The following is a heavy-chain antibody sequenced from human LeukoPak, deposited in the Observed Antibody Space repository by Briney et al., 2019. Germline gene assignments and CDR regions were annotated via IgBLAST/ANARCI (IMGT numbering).Heavy chain of an antibody. Sequence: MPSETLSLTCTVSGGSISSSSYYWGWIRQPPGKGLEWIGSIYYSGSTYYNPSLKSRVTISVDTSKNQFSLKLSSVTAADTAVYYCARDNNGSGGSCYSYWGQGTLVTVSS. CDR2: IYYSGST. J-gene: IGHJ4*02. CDR3: ARDNNGSGGSCYSY. CDR1: GGSISSSSYY. D-gene: IGHD2-15*01. V-gene: IGHV4-39*02.